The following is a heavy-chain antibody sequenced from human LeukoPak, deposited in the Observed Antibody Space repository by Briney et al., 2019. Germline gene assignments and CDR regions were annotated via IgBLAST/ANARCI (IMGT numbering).Heavy chain of an antibody. J-gene: IGHJ4*02. D-gene: IGHD5-12*01. CDR1: GFTFSSYA. CDR2: ISSSSSYT. Sequence: GGSLRLSCAASGFTFSSYAMHWVRQAPGKGLEWVSYISSSSSYTNYADSVKGRFTISRDNAKNSLYLQMNSLRAEDTAVYYCARGYSGYDFDYWGQGTLVTVSS. CDR3: ARGYSGYDFDY. V-gene: IGHV3-21*05.